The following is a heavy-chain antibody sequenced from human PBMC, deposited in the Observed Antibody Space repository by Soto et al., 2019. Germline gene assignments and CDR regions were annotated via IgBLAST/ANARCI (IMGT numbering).Heavy chain of an antibody. CDR3: ARHKTRGRSSPTYYYYMDV. D-gene: IGHD6-13*01. CDR1: GGSISSSSYY. Sequence: SETLSLTCTVSGGSISSSSYYWGWIRQPPGKGLEWIGSIYYSGSTYYNPSLKSQVTISVDTSKNQFSLKLSSVTAADTAVYYCARHKTRGRSSPTYYYYMDVWGKGTTVTVSS. J-gene: IGHJ6*03. V-gene: IGHV4-39*01. CDR2: IYYSGST.